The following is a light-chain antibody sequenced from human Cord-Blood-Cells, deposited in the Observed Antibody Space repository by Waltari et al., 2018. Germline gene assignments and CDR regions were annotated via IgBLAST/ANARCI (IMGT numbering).Light chain of an antibody. CDR2: AAS. Sequence: DIQMTQSPSSLSASVGDRVTITCRASQSISSYLNWYQQKPGKAPKLLIYAASSLQSGVRSRFSGCGSGTDFTLTISSLQPEEFATYYCQQSYSTPPFGGGTKVEIK. CDR3: QQSYSTPP. V-gene: IGKV1-39*01. CDR1: QSISSY. J-gene: IGKJ4*02.